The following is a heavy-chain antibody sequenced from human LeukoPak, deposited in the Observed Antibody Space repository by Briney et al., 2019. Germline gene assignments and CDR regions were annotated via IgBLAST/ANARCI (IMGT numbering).Heavy chain of an antibody. J-gene: IGHJ6*03. Sequence: ASVKVSCKASGYTFTSYDINWVRQATGQGLEWMGWMNPNSGGTNYAQKFQGRVTMTRDTSISTAYMELSRLRSDDTAVYYCARDGRSSSRDPHVSEDYYYYYYMDVWGKGTTVTVSS. V-gene: IGHV1-2*02. CDR3: ARDGRSSSRDPHVSEDYYYYYYMDV. CDR1: GYTFTSYD. CDR2: MNPNSGGT. D-gene: IGHD6-13*01.